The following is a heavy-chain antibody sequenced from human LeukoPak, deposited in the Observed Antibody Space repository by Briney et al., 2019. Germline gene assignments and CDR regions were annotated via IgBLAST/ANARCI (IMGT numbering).Heavy chain of an antibody. CDR1: GYSFTSYW. J-gene: IGHJ4*02. D-gene: IGHD3-22*01. CDR2: IYPGDSDT. Sequence: GESLKISCKGSGYSFTSYWIGWVRQMPGKGLEWMGIIYPGDSDTRYNPSFQGQVTISADKSISTAYLQWSSLKASDTAMYYCARHPWGIVVVSGYFDYWGQGTLVTVSS. CDR3: ARHPWGIVVVSGYFDY. V-gene: IGHV5-51*01.